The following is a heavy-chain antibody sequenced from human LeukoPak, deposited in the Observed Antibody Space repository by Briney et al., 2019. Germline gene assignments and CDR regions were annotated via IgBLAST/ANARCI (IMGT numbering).Heavy chain of an antibody. CDR2: IRSKANSYAT. CDR1: GFTFSGSA. V-gene: IGHV3-73*01. J-gene: IGHJ3*02. D-gene: IGHD3-10*02. Sequence: GGSLRLSCAASGFTFSGSAMHWVRQASGKGLEWVGRIRSKANSYATAYAASVKGRFTISRDDSKNTAYLQMNSLRAEDTAVYYCAKFVPGGYDAFDIWGQGTMVTVSS. CDR3: AKFVPGGYDAFDI.